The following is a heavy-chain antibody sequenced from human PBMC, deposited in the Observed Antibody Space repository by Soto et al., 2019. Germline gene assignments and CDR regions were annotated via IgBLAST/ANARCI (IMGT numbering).Heavy chain of an antibody. CDR1: GFTFSSYA. CDR2: ISGGGGST. Sequence: PGGSLRLSCAASGFTFSSYARSWVRQPPGEGLEWISAISGGGGSTYYLDSVKGRFTISRDNSKNALYLQMNSLRAEDTAMYYCARAHCGATNCHGGSFDSWGQGHLVTVSS. J-gene: IGHJ4*02. V-gene: IGHV3-23*01. D-gene: IGHD2-21*01. CDR3: ARAHCGATNCHGGSFDS.